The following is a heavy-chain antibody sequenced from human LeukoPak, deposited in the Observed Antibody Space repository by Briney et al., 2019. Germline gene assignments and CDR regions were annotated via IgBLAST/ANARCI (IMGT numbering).Heavy chain of an antibody. V-gene: IGHV4-34*01. CDR3: ASLITFGGVIVSGNYYYGMDV. CDR1: GGSFSGYY. D-gene: IGHD3-16*02. CDR2: INHSGST. J-gene: IGHJ6*02. Sequence: SETLSLTCAVYGGSFSGYYWSWIRQPPGKGLEWIGEINHSGSTNYNTSLKSRVTISVDTSKNQFSLKLSSVTAADTAVYYCASLITFGGVIVSGNYYYGMDVWGQGTTVTVSS.